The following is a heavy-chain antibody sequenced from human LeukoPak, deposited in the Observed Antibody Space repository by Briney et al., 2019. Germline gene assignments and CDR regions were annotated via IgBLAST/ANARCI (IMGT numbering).Heavy chain of an antibody. V-gene: IGHV3-23*01. CDR1: GCTFSSYG. CDR3: AKDAYSSSWYYDY. Sequence: GGTLRLSCAASGCTFSSYGMSWVRQAPGKGLEGVSAISGSGGSTYYADSVKGRFTISRDDSNNTVYLQMNGLRTEDTAVYYCAKDAYSSSWYYDYWGQGTLVTVSS. J-gene: IGHJ4*02. CDR2: ISGSGGST. D-gene: IGHD6-13*01.